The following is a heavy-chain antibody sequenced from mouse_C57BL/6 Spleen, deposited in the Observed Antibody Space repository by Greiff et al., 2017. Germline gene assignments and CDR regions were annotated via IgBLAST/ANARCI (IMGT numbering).Heavy chain of an antibody. CDR2: ISSGGDYI. D-gene: IGHD1-1*01. V-gene: IGHV5-9-1*02. CDR3: TRERAHYYGSSYSYAMDY. CDR1: GFTFSSYA. Sequence: EVKVVESGEGLVKPGGSLKLSCAASGFTFSSYAMSWVRQTPEKRLEWVAYISSGGDYIYYADTVKGRFTISRDNARNTLYLQMSSLKSEDTAMYYCTRERAHYYGSSYSYAMDYWGQGTSVTVSS. J-gene: IGHJ4*01.